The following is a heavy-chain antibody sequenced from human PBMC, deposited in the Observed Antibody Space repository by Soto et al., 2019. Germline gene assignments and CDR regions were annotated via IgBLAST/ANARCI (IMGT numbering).Heavy chain of an antibody. Sequence: AGSLRLSCAASGFTFSNAWMNWVRQAPGKGLEWVGRIKSKTDGGTTDYAAPVKGRFTISRDDSKNTLYLQMNSLKTEDTAVYYCTTDPPPWPMRNSFDYWGQGTLVTVSS. V-gene: IGHV3-15*07. J-gene: IGHJ4*02. CDR1: GFTFSNAW. CDR3: TTDPPPWPMRNSFDY. CDR2: IKSKTDGGTT.